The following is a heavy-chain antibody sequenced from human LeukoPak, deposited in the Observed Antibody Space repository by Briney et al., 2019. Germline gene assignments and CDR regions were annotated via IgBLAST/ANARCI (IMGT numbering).Heavy chain of an antibody. V-gene: IGHV3-49*04. Sequence: GRSLRLSCTASGLTFGDYTLSWVRQAPGKGLEWVGFIRSKAYGGTTEYAASVKGRFTISRDDSKSIAYLQMNSLKTEDTAVYFCTRPHDYWGQGTLVTVSS. CDR2: IRSKAYGGTT. CDR3: TRPHDY. CDR1: GLTFGDYT. J-gene: IGHJ4*02.